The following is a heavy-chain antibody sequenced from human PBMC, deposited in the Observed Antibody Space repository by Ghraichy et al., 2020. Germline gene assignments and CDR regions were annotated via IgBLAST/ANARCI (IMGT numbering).Heavy chain of an antibody. CDR2: IKKKAAGGTT. CDR1: GFTFSNAY. D-gene: IGHD2-2*02. V-gene: IGHV3-15*01. Sequence: GGSLRLSCAASGFTFSNAYMSWIRQAPGKGPEWVGRIKKKAAGGTTEYAAPVKGRFTISRDDSENTLYLQMISLKTEDTAVYYCTTYTDANFGWGQGTLVTVSS. CDR3: TTYTDANFG. J-gene: IGHJ4*02.